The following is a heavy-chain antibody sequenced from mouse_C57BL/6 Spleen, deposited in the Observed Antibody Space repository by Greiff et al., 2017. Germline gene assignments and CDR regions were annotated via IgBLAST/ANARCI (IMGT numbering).Heavy chain of an antibody. CDR3: ARGDYGSCYVHYFDY. Sequence: EVQLQQSGPVLVKPGASVKMSCKASGYTFTDYYMNWVKQSHGKSLEWIGVINPYNGGTSYNQKFKGKATLTVDKSSSTAYMELNSLTSEDSAVYYCARGDYGSCYVHYFDYWGQGTTLTVSS. CDR2: INPYNGGT. D-gene: IGHD1-1*01. V-gene: IGHV1-19*01. CDR1: GYTFTDYY. J-gene: IGHJ2*01.